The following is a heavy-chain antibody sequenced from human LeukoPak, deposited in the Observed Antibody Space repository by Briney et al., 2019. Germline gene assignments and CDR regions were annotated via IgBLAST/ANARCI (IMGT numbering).Heavy chain of an antibody. V-gene: IGHV4-31*03. D-gene: IGHD3-10*01. CDR3: ARVARNYYGSGSDTFDY. J-gene: IGHJ4*02. CDR1: GGSISSGGYY. Sequence: SQTLSLTCTVSGGSISSGGYYWSWIRQHPGKGLEWIGYIYYSGSTYYNPSLKSRVTISADTSKNQFSLKLSSVTAADTAVYYCARVARNYYGSGSDTFDYWGQGTLVTVSS. CDR2: IYYSGST.